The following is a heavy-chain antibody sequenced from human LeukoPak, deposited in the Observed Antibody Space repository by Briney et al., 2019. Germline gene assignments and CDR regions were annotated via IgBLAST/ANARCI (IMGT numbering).Heavy chain of an antibody. D-gene: IGHD3-3*01. J-gene: IGHJ4*02. CDR1: GFTFSGSA. CDR3: TTHYYDFWSGPLFLVY. V-gene: IGHV3-73*01. CDR2: IRSKANSYAT. Sequence: GGSLRLSCAASGFTFSGSAMHWVRQASGKGLEWVGRIRSKANSYATAYAASVKGRFTISRDDSKNTAYLQMNSLKTEDTAVYYCTTHYYDFWSGPLFLVYWGQGTLVTVSS.